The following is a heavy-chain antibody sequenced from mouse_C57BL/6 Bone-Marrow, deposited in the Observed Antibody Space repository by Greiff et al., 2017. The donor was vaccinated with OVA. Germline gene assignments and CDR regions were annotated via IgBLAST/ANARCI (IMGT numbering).Heavy chain of an antibody. CDR1: GFTFSSYA. Sequence: EVQRVESGGGLVKPGGSLKLSCAASGFTFSSYAMSWVRQTPEKRLEWVATISDGGSYTYYPDTVKGRFTISRDNAKNNLYQQLSQMKSEDTAMNYCARGDYYCGSSHWYFDVWGTGTTVTVSS. CDR2: ISDGGSYT. CDR3: ARGDYYCGSSHWYFDV. J-gene: IGHJ1*03. D-gene: IGHD1-1*01. V-gene: IGHV5-4*01.